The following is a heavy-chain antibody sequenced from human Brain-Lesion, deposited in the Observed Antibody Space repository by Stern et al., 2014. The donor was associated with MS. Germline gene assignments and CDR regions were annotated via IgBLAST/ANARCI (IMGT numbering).Heavy chain of an antibody. V-gene: IGHV3-15*01. CDR2: IKSRTDGGTA. J-gene: IGHJ4*02. D-gene: IGHD1-1*01. CDR1: GFTFSQAW. CDR3: VAGAQLWL. Sequence: VQLVESGGGLVKSGGSLRLSCAASGFTFSQAWMGWVRQVPWKGLEWVGHIKSRTDGGTANYAASVKDRFTVSRDNSANMLYLQMNSLTIEDTAVYYCVAGAQLWLWGQGTLVTVSS.